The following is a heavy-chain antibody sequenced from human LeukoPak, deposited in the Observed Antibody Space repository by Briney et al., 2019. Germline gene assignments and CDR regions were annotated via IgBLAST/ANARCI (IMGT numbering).Heavy chain of an antibody. V-gene: IGHV3-30-3*01. Sequence: GGSLRPSCAASGFTFSSYAMHWVRQAPGKGLEWVAVISYDGSNKYYADSVKGRFTISRDNSKNTLYLQMNSLRAEDTAVYYCARSGGYDSNYYYYGMDVWGQGTTVTVSS. J-gene: IGHJ6*02. D-gene: IGHD5-12*01. CDR3: ARSGGYDSNYYYYGMDV. CDR1: GFTFSSYA. CDR2: ISYDGSNK.